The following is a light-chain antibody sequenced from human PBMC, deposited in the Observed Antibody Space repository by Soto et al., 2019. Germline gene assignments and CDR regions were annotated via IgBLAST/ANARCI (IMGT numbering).Light chain of an antibody. CDR3: QQYDSSYT. CDR1: QTIANNF. V-gene: IGKV3-20*01. Sequence: EIVLTQSPGTVSSSPGERVTLSCRASQTIANNFLAWYQHRPGQAPRVVVYGASSRATGIPDRFSGSGSGTEFTLTSGRLEPEDFAVYYCQQYDSSYTFGQGTKLE. J-gene: IGKJ2*01. CDR2: GAS.